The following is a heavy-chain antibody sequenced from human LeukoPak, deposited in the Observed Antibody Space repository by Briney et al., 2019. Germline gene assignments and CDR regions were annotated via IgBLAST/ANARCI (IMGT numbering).Heavy chain of an antibody. CDR1: GGTFSSYA. D-gene: IGHD5-24*01. J-gene: IGHJ4*02. Sequence: ASVKVSCKASGGTFSSYAISWVRQAPGQGLEWMGRIIPILGIANYAQKFQGRVTITADKSTSTAYMELSSLRPEDTAVYYCAPAEPREMATKTGLGYWGQGTLVTVSS. CDR3: APAEPREMATKTGLGY. CDR2: IIPILGIA. V-gene: IGHV1-69*04.